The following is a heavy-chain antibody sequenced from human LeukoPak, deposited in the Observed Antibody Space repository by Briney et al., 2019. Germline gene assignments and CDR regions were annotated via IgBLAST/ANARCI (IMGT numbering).Heavy chain of an antibody. CDR3: ATDSSSHDAFDI. CDR1: GYTLTELS. CDR2: FDPEDGET. J-gene: IGHJ3*02. D-gene: IGHD6-6*01. V-gene: IGHV1-24*01. Sequence: VASVKVSCKVSGYTLTELSMHWVRQAPGKGLEWMGGFDPEDGETIYAQKFQGRVTMTEDASTDTAYMELSSLRSEDTAVYYCATDSSSHDAFDIWGQGTMVTVSS.